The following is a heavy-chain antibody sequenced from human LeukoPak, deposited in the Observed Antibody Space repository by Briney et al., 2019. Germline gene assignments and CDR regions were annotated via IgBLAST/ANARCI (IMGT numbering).Heavy chain of an antibody. V-gene: IGHV1-46*01. J-gene: IGHJ5*02. Sequence: GASVKVSCKASGYTFTSYYMHWVRQAPGQGLEWMGIINPSGGSTSYAQKFQGRVTMTRDTSTSTVYMELSSLRSEDTAVYYCARERGYGDYRKNNWFDPWGQGTLVTVSS. CDR2: INPSGGST. CDR3: ARERGYGDYRKNNWFDP. CDR1: GYTFTSYY. D-gene: IGHD4-17*01.